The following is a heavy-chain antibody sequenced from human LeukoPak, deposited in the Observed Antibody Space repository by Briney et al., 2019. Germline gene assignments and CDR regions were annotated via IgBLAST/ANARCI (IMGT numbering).Heavy chain of an antibody. Sequence: SETLSLTCTVSGGSINYYYWMWLRQPPGKGLEWIGYIYYSGGTHYNPSLRSRVTMLVDTSKNQFSLKLTAVTAADTAVYYCARETPGAGHFDYWGQGSLVTVSS. CDR3: ARETPGAGHFDY. D-gene: IGHD7-27*01. V-gene: IGHV4-59*01. J-gene: IGHJ4*02. CDR1: GGSINYYY. CDR2: IYYSGGT.